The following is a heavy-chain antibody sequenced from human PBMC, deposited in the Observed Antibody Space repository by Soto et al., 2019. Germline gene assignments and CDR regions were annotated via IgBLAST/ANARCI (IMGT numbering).Heavy chain of an antibody. Sequence: QVQLQESGPGLVKPSQTLSLTCTVSGDSISRGAYYWTWIRQHPGTGLEWIGYIPNSGRTYYNPSLKSRLTISLAPSENQFSLELTSVTAADTAIYYCARARQYYDCELDPWGQGTLVTVSS. CDR3: ARARQYYDCELDP. D-gene: IGHD3-9*01. CDR2: IPNSGRT. CDR1: GDSISRGAYY. V-gene: IGHV4-31*03. J-gene: IGHJ5*02.